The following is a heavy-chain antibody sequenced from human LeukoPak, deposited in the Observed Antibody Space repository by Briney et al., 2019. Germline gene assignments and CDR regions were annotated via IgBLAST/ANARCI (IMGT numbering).Heavy chain of an antibody. Sequence: SVKVSCKASGGTFSSYAISWVRQAPGQGLEWMGGIIPIFGTANYAQKFQGRVTITADESTSTAYMELSSLRSEDTAVYYCARERLYYDFRSGSPRAWFDPWGQGTLVTVSS. J-gene: IGHJ5*02. V-gene: IGHV1-69*13. CDR1: GGTFSSYA. CDR2: IIPIFGTA. D-gene: IGHD3-3*01. CDR3: ARERLYYDFRSGSPRAWFDP.